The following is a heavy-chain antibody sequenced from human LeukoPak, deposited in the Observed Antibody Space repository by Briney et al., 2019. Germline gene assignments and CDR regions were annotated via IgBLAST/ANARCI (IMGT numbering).Heavy chain of an antibody. J-gene: IGHJ4*02. Sequence: SQNLSLTCAVSGGSISSGGYSWSWIRQPPGKGLEWIGYIYHSGSTYYNPSLKSRVTISVDRSKNQFSLKLSSVTAADTAVYYCARVRAYCGGDCLGGIDYWGQGTLVTVSS. CDR1: GGSISSGGYS. V-gene: IGHV4-30-2*01. CDR2: IYHSGST. D-gene: IGHD2-21*02. CDR3: ARVRAYCGGDCLGGIDY.